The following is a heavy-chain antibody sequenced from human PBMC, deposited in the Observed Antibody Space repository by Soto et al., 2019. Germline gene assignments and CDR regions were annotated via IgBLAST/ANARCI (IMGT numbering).Heavy chain of an antibody. D-gene: IGHD6-13*01. CDR1: GFSLSTSGVG. V-gene: IGHV2-5*02. CDR2: IYWDDDK. CDR3: AHRSIAAAGSWDVGSFDY. J-gene: IGHJ4*02. Sequence: QITLKESGPTLVKPTQTLTLTCTFSGFSLSTSGVGLGWLRQPRGKALEYLALIYWDDDKRYSPSLRSRLTIAKDTSKNQVVLTLTNMDPVDTATYYCAHRSIAAAGSWDVGSFDYWGQGTLVTVSS.